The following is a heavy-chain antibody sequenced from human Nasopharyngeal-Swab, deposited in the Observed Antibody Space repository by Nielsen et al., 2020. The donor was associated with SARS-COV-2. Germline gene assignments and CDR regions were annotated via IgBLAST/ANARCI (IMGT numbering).Heavy chain of an antibody. CDR3: AGDGSSWYEGYYCDN. Sequence: GGSLRLSCAASGFTFSSYAMHWVRQAPGKGLEWVAVISHDGSKKYYGDSVEGRFIISRDNSKNTLYLQMNSLRAEDTAVYYCAGDGSSWYEGYYCDNWGQGTLVTVSS. CDR2: ISHDGSKK. CDR1: GFTFSSYA. V-gene: IGHV3-30*04. D-gene: IGHD6-13*01. J-gene: IGHJ4*02.